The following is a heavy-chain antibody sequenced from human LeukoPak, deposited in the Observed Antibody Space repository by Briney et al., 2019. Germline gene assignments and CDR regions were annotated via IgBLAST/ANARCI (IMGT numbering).Heavy chain of an antibody. CDR2: ISGSGTST. D-gene: IGHD3-22*01. V-gene: IGHV3-23*01. CDR3: EGTYYYDSSDDY. CDR1: GFTFSSYA. Sequence: PGGSLRLSCAGSGFTFSSYAMSWVRQAPGKGLEWVLAISGSGTSTYYADSVKGRFTISRDNSKNTLYLQMNSLRAEDTAVYYCEGTYYYDSSDDYWGQGTLVTVSS. J-gene: IGHJ4*02.